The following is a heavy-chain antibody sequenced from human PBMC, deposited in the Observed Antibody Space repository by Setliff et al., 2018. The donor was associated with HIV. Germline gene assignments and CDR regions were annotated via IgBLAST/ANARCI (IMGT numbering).Heavy chain of an antibody. CDR1: GFRFRGHA. CDR2: ISGSGGST. V-gene: IGHV3-23*01. CDR3: AKGYFDWLRAGTFDY. Sequence: PGESLKISCVASGFRFRGHAMNWVRQAPGKGLEWVSVISGSGGSTFYADSVKGRLTISRDNSKNTVYLQMNSLRAEDTAVYYCAKGYFDWLRAGTFDYWGQGSLVTVSS. J-gene: IGHJ4*02. D-gene: IGHD3-9*01.